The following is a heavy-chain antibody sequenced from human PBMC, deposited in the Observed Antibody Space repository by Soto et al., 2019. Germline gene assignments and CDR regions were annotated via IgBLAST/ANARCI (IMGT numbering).Heavy chain of an antibody. CDR2: ISSSSSYM. D-gene: IGHD2-2*01. CDR3: VRDCSSTSCYGGHFDY. Sequence: GGSLRLSCAASGFTFSNSGMNWVRQAPGKGLEWVSSISSSSSYMYYADSVKGRFTISRDNAKNSLYLQMNSLRAEDTAVYYCVRDCSSTSCYGGHFDYWGQGTLVTVSS. V-gene: IGHV3-21*01. J-gene: IGHJ4*02. CDR1: GFTFSNSG.